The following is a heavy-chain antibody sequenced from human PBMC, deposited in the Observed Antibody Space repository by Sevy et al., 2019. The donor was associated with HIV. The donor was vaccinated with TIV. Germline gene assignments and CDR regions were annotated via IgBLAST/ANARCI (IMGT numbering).Heavy chain of an antibody. CDR3: AKDKYGLGSSYYFDY. Sequence: GGFLRLSCTASGFTFDDYAMHWVRQAPGKGLEWVSGISWNRGSIAYADSVKDRFTISRDNAKNSLYLHMNSLRTEDAAFHYCAKDKYGLGSSYYFDYWGQGTLVTVSS. D-gene: IGHD3-10*01. CDR1: GFTFDDYA. CDR2: ISWNRGSI. V-gene: IGHV3-9*01. J-gene: IGHJ4*02.